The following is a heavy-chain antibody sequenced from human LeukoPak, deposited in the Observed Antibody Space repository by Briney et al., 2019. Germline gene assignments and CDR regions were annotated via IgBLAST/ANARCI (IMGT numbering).Heavy chain of an antibody. CDR1: GFTFSSYA. V-gene: IGHV3-30*04. CDR3: AREMGGYPFDY. CDR2: ISYDGSNK. J-gene: IGHJ4*02. D-gene: IGHD5-12*01. Sequence: GGSLRLSCAASGFTFSSYAMHWVRQAPGKGLEWVAVISYDGSNKYYADSVKGRFTISRDNSKNTLYLQMNSLRAEDTAVYYCAREMGGYPFDYWGQGTLVTVSS.